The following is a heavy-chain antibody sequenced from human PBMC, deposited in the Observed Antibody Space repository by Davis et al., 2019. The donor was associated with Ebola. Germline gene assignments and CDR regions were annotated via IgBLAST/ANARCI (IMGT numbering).Heavy chain of an antibody. D-gene: IGHD3-10*01. CDR2: INHSGST. CDR1: GGSFSGYY. Sequence: SETLSLTCAVYGGSFSGYYWSWIRQPPGKGLEWIGEINHSGSTNYNPSLKSRVTISVDTSKNQFSLKLSSVTAADTAVYYCARMGYYGSGTYYRFDPWGQGTLVTVSS. V-gene: IGHV4-34*01. J-gene: IGHJ5*02. CDR3: ARMGYYGSGTYYRFDP.